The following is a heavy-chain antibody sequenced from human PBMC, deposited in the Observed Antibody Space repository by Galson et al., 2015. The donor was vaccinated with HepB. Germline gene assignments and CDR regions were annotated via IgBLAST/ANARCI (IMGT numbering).Heavy chain of an antibody. J-gene: IGHJ6*02. CDR1: GGSISSYY. V-gene: IGHV4-59*01. CDR2: IYYSGST. CDR3: ARGDDYDFWSGYYSDYYYGMDV. D-gene: IGHD3-3*01. Sequence: LSLTCTVSGGSISSYYWSWIRQPPGKGLEWIGSIYYSGSTNYNPSLRSRVTISVDTSKNQFSLKLSSVTAADTAVYYCARGDDYDFWSGYYSDYYYGMDVWGQGTTVTVSS.